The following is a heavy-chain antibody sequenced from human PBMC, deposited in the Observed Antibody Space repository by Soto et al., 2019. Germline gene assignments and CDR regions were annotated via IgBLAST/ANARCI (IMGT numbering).Heavy chain of an antibody. CDR3: ARVHIPSYYYDSSGYSYEGDYFDY. D-gene: IGHD3-22*01. CDR2: INPNSGGT. Sequence: GIEWMGWINPNSGGTNYAQKFQGWVTMTRDTSISTAYMELSRLRSDDTAVYYCARVHIPSYYYDSSGYSYEGDYFDYWGQRTLVSVSS. V-gene: IGHV1-2*04. J-gene: IGHJ4*02.